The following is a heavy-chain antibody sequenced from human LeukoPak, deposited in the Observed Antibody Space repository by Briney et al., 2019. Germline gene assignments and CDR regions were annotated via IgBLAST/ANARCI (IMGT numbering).Heavy chain of an antibody. CDR1: GFTFSSYA. CDR2: ISYDGSNK. J-gene: IGHJ3*02. V-gene: IGHV3-30-3*01. D-gene: IGHD1-26*01. Sequence: PGGSLRLSCAASGFTFSSYAMHWVRQAPGKGLEWVAVISYDGSNKYYADSVKGRFTISRDNSKNTLYLQMNSLRAEDTAVYYCARARTGSLSDAFDIWGQGTMVTVSS. CDR3: ARARTGSLSDAFDI.